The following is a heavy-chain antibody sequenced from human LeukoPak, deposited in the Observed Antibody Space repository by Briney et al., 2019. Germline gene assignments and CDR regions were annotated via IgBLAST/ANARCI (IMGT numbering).Heavy chain of an antibody. J-gene: IGHJ4*02. CDR3: TKIGVADSLDS. D-gene: IGHD6-19*01. CDR2: ISWDGSGT. Sequence: GGSLRLSCAASGFTFDDYTMHWVRQTPGKGLEWVSLISWDGSGTYYADSVKGRFTVSRDNSKNSLYLQMNSLRTDDTALYYCTKIGVADSLDSWGQGTLVTVSS. V-gene: IGHV3-43*01. CDR1: GFTFDDYT.